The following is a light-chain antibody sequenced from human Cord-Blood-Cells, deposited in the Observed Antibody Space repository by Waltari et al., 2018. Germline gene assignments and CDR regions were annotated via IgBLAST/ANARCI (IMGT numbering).Light chain of an antibody. CDR2: RNK. CDR3: AAWDDSLSVWV. CDR1: SSNIGSNY. J-gene: IGLJ3*02. Sequence: QSVLTQPPSASGTPGQRVTISCSGSSSNIGSNYVYWYQQLPGTAPKLLNYRNKQRPSGVPDRFSGSKSGTSASLAISGLRSEDEADYYCAAWDDSLSVWVFGGGTKLTVL. V-gene: IGLV1-47*01.